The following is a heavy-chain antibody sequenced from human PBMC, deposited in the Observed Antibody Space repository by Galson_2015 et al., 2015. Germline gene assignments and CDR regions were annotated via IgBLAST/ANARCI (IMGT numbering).Heavy chain of an antibody. CDR1: GLTFSNYW. V-gene: IGHV3-7*01. CDR3: AGGGSFDI. J-gene: IGHJ3*02. Sequence: SLRLSCAASGLTFSNYWMTWVRQAPGKGLEWVANINQDGSVNHYVDSVKGRFTISRDNAKNSLYLQMDSLRAEETAVYYCAGGGSFDIWGQGTMVTVSS. CDR2: INQDGSVN.